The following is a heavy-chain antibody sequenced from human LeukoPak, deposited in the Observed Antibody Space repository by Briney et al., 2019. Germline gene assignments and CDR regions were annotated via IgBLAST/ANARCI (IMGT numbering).Heavy chain of an antibody. CDR1: GFTFGSFS. J-gene: IGHJ4*02. V-gene: IGHV3-23*01. CDR2: IYLGGDST. CDR3: AKDVKPDSGRDVDY. D-gene: IGHD6-19*01. Sequence: GGSLRLSCAASGFTFGSFSMNWVRQAPGKGREWVSAIYLGGDSTYYAGSGKGRFTISRDNSRNTLYLQMHSLSAEDTAVYYCAKDVKPDSGRDVDYWGQGALVTVSS.